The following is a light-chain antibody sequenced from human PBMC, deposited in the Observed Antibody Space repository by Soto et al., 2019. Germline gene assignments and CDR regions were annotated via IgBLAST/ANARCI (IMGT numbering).Light chain of an antibody. V-gene: IGKV1-39*01. CDR3: QQSYTTPLT. J-gene: IGKJ4*01. Sequence: DIQMTQSPSSLSASVGDRVTITCRASQTISGYLNWYQQKPGKAPELLIYAASSLGNGVPSRFSGSGSGTYFTLTISSLQPEDLATYYCQQSYTTPLTFGGGTKVELK. CDR1: QTISGY. CDR2: AAS.